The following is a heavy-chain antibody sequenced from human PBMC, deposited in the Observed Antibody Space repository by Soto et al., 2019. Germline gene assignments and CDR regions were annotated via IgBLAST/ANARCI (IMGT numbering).Heavy chain of an antibody. D-gene: IGHD5-18*01. J-gene: IGHJ6*02. V-gene: IGHV3-74*01. CDR3: ARRKVDTAMDQGTGYYYYGMDV. CDR1: GFTFSSYW. Sequence: GGSLRLSCAASGFTFSSYWMHWVRQAPGKGLVWVSRINSDGSSTSYADSVKGRFTISRDNAKNTLYLQMNSLRAEDTAVYYCARRKVDTAMDQGTGYYYYGMDVWGQGTTVTVSS. CDR2: INSDGSST.